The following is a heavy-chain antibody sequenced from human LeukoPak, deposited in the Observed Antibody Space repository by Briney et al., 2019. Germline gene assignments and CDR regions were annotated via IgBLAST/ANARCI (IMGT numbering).Heavy chain of an antibody. CDR3: ARVLQYQLLFDY. V-gene: IGHV4-59*01. J-gene: IGHJ4*02. CDR2: IYYSGST. Sequence: SETLSLTCTVSGGSIRSYYWSWIRQPPGKGLEWIGYIYYSGSTNYNPSLKSRVTISVDTSKNQFSLKLSSVTAADTAVYYCARVLQYQLLFDYWGQGTLVTVSS. D-gene: IGHD2-2*01. CDR1: GGSIRSYY.